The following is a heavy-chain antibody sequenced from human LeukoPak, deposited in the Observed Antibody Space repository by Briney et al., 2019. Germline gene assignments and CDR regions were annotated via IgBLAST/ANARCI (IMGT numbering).Heavy chain of an antibody. CDR3: VILTGYYTAAGTN. D-gene: IGHD3-9*01. J-gene: IGHJ4*02. CDR2: ISSNGGST. CDR1: GFIFRDYP. Sequence: PGGSLRLSCAASGFIFRDYPFHWVRQAPGKGLEYVSAISSNGGSTYYADSVKGRFTISRDNSKNTLYLQMSSLRAEDTAVYYCVILTGYYTAAGTNWGQGTLVTVSS. V-gene: IGHV3-64D*06.